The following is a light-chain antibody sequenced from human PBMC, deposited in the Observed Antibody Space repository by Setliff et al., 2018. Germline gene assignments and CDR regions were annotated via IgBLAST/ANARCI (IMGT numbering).Light chain of an antibody. CDR1: SSDVGGYNY. CDR3: SSYAGSNVVV. CDR2: EVS. V-gene: IGLV2-8*01. Sequence: QSALPQPPSASGSPGQSVTIPCTGTSSDVGGYNYVSWYQQHPGKAPKLMIYEVSKRPSGVPDRFSGSKSGNTASLTVSGLQAEDEADYYCSSYAGSNVVVFGGGTKVTVL. J-gene: IGLJ2*01.